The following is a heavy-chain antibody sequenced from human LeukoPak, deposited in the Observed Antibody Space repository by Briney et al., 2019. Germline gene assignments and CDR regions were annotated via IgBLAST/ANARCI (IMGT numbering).Heavy chain of an antibody. J-gene: IGHJ6*03. CDR2: IYHNGST. CDR3: ARIAAAGYYYYYYYMDV. D-gene: IGHD6-13*01. V-gene: IGHV4-4*02. CDR1: GGSIGTGNW. Sequence: PSETLSLTCPVSGGSIGTGNWWSWVRQPPGKGLEWIGEIYHNGSTNYNPSLKSRITILVDKSKNQFSLNLKSVNAADTAVYYCARIAAAGYYYYYYYMDVWGKGTTVTVSS.